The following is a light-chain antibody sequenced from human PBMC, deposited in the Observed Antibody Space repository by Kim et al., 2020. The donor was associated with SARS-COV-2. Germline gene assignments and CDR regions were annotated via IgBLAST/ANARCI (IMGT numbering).Light chain of an antibody. Sequence: GRSVPSSSTGTSCVVVCYNYVAWYQHHPGKAPKLMIYEVGKRPSGVPNRFSGSKSGDTASLTVSGLQAEDEADYYCSSYASNIAWVFGGGTQLTVL. CDR2: EVG. CDR1: SCVVVCYNY. J-gene: IGLJ3*02. V-gene: IGLV2-8*01. CDR3: SSYASNIAWV.